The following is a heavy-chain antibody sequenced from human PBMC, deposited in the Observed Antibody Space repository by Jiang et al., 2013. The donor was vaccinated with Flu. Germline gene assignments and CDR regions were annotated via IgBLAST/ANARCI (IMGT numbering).Heavy chain of an antibody. CDR2: ISYDGSNK. Sequence: LSCAASGFTFSSYGMHWVRQAPGKGLEWVAVISYDGSNKYYADSVKGRFTISRDNSKNTLYLQMNSLRAEDTAVYYCAKDRDYGGNGFFDYWGQGTLVTVSS. CDR3: AKDRDYGGNGFFDY. J-gene: IGHJ4*02. D-gene: IGHD4-23*01. CDR1: GFTFSSYG. V-gene: IGHV3-30*18.